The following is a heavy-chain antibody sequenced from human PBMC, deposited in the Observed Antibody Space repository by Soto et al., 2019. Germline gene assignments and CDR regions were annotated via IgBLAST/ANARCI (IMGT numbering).Heavy chain of an antibody. D-gene: IGHD5-18*01. CDR1: GGSISSYY. CDR3: ERDRVDTAMAIFDY. J-gene: IGHJ4*02. Sequence: PSETLSLTCTVSGGSISSYYWSWIRQPPGKGLEWIGYIYYSGSTNYNPSLKSRVTISVDTSKNQFSLKLSSVTAADTAVYYCERDRVDTAMAIFDYWGQGTLVTVSS. CDR2: IYYSGST. V-gene: IGHV4-59*01.